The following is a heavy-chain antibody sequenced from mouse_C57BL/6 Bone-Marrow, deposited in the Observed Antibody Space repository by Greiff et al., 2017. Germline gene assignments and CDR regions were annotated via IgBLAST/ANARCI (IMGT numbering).Heavy chain of an antibody. CDR2: IWNGGGT. V-gene: IGHV2-2*01. J-gene: IGHJ2*01. CDR3: DY. CDR1: GFSLTSYG. Sequence: QVQLKESGPGLVQPSQSLSITCTVSGFSLTSYGVHWVRQSPGKGLEWLGVIWNGGGTDYNAAFISRLSICKDNSKCQVFFKMISLQAADTAGRHFDYWGQGTTLTVSS.